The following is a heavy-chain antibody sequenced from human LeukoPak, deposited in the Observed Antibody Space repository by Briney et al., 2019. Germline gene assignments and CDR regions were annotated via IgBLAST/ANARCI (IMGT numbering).Heavy chain of an antibody. V-gene: IGHV1-2*02. D-gene: IGHD1-26*01. CDR3: ARRGIVGATKILDY. J-gene: IGHJ4*02. Sequence: ASVKVSCKASGYTFIGYHIHWVRQAPGQGLEWMGWINPNSGDTNYAQKFQGRVTMTRDTSISTAYMELSRLRSDDTAVYYCARRGIVGATKILDYWGQGTLVTVSS. CDR2: INPNSGDT. CDR1: GYTFIGYH.